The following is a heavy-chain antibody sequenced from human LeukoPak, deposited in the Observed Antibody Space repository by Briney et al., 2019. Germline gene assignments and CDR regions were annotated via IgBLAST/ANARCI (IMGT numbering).Heavy chain of an antibody. V-gene: IGHV1-18*01. CDR3: ARSPRRSSWYTYYYYYMDV. Sequence: GASVKVSCKASGYTFTSYGISWVRQAPGQGLEWMGWISAYNGNTNYAQKLQGRVTMTTDTSTSTAYMELRSLRSDDTAVYYCARSPRRSSWYTYYYYYMDVWGKGTTVTISS. J-gene: IGHJ6*03. CDR1: GYTFTSYG. D-gene: IGHD6-13*01. CDR2: ISAYNGNT.